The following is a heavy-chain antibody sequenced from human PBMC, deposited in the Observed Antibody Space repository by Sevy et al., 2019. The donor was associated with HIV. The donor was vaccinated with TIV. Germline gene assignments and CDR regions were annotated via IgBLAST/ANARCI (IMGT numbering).Heavy chain of an antibody. D-gene: IGHD2-2*01. CDR1: GGSISSYY. CDR2: IYYSGST. J-gene: IGHJ3*02. V-gene: IGHV4-59*01. Sequence: SETRSLTCTVSGGSISSYYWSWIRQPPGKGLEWIGYIYYSGSTNYNPSLKSRVTISVDTSKNQFSLKLSSVTAADTAVYYCARGGIVVVPAAGTMEDDAFDIWGQGTMVTVSS. CDR3: ARGGIVVVPAAGTMEDDAFDI.